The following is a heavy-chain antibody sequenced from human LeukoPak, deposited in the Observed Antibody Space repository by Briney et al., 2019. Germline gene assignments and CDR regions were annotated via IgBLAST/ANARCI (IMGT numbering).Heavy chain of an antibody. CDR2: IIPILGIA. CDR1: GGTFNSYA. V-gene: IGHV1-69*04. Sequence: GASVKVSCKASGGTFNSYAISWVRQAPGQGLEWMGRIIPILGIANYAQKFQGRVTITADKSTSTAYMELSSLRSEDTAVYYCARDEEGPIDYWGQGTLVTVSS. J-gene: IGHJ4*02. CDR3: ARDEEGPIDY.